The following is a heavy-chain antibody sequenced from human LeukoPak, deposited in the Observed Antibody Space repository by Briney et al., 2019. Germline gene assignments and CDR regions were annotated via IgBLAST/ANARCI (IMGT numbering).Heavy chain of an antibody. Sequence: SETLSLTCTVSGGSISSYYWSWIRQPPGKGLEWIGYIYYSGSTNYNPSLKSRVTISVDTSKNQFSLKLSSVTAADTAVYYCARFLRHPASTQYNWFDPWGQGTLVTVSS. J-gene: IGHJ5*02. V-gene: IGHV4-59*01. CDR1: GGSISSYY. D-gene: IGHD2/OR15-2a*01. CDR2: IYYSGST. CDR3: ARFLRHPASTQYNWFDP.